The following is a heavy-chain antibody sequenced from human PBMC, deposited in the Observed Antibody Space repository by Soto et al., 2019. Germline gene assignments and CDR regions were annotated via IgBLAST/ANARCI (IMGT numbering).Heavy chain of an antibody. D-gene: IGHD2-2*01. Sequence: EVQLLESGGGLVQPGGSLRLSCAASGFTFSSYAMSWVRQAPGKGLEWVSAISGSGGSTYYADSVKGRFTISRDNSKYTLYLQMNSLRAEDTAVYYCAKDIVVVPAAPDWYFDLWGRGTLVTVSS. CDR3: AKDIVVVPAAPDWYFDL. V-gene: IGHV3-23*01. CDR1: GFTFSSYA. CDR2: ISGSGGST. J-gene: IGHJ2*01.